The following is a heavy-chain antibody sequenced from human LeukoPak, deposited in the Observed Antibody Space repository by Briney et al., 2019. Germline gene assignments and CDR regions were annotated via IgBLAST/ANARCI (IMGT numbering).Heavy chain of an antibody. Sequence: ASVKVSCKAAGYIFTGYFMHWVRQAPGQGLEWMGWINPNSGGTKYARKFQGRVTMTRDASISTAYMELSSLRADDTAVYYCARDRWGVNYYQYMDVWGKGTTVTVSS. D-gene: IGHD3-10*01. CDR2: INPNSGGT. V-gene: IGHV1-2*02. CDR1: GYIFTGYF. CDR3: ARDRWGVNYYQYMDV. J-gene: IGHJ6*03.